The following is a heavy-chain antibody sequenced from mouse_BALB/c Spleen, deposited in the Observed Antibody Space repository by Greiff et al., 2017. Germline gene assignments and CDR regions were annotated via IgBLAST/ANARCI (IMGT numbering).Heavy chain of an antibody. Sequence: EVQLQQSGAELVRSGASVKLSCTASGFNIKDYYMHWVKQRPEQGLEWIGWIDPENGDTEYAPKFQGKATMTADTSSNTAYLQLSSLTSEDTAVYYCNEVEGFAYWGQGTLVTVSA. J-gene: IGHJ3*01. CDR3: NEVEGFAY. CDR2: IDPENGDT. V-gene: IGHV14-4*02. CDR1: GFNIKDYY.